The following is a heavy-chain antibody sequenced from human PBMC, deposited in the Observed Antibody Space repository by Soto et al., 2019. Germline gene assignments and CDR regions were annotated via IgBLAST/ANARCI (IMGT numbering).Heavy chain of an antibody. CDR2: ISAHNGNT. Sequence: QVHLVQSGAEVKNPGASVKVSCKGSGYDFTTYGITWVRQAPGQGLEWMSWISAHNGNTNYAPNLQGRVTVTRDTSTRTAYIELRSLRSDDTALYYCARGRYGDYWGQRALVTVSS. CDR3: ARGRYGDY. D-gene: IGHD1-1*01. J-gene: IGHJ4*02. V-gene: IGHV1-18*01. CDR1: GYDFTTYG.